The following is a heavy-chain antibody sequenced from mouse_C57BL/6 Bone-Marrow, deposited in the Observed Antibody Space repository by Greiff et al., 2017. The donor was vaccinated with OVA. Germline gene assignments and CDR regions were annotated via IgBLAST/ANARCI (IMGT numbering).Heavy chain of an antibody. CDR3: ARWEGLLFAY. CDR1: GYTFTSYW. CDR2: IDPSDSYT. J-gene: IGHJ3*01. D-gene: IGHD3-3*01. V-gene: IGHV1-59*01. Sequence: QVQLQQSGAELVRPGTSVKLSCKASGYTFTSYWMHWVKQRPGQGLEWIGVIDPSDSYTNYNQKFKGKATLTVDTSSSTAYMQLSSLKSEDSAVYYCARWEGLLFAYWGQGTLVTVSA.